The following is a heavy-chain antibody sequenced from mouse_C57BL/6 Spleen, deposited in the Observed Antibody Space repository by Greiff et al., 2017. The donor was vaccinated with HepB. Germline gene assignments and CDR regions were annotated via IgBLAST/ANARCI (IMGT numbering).Heavy chain of an antibody. CDR1: GFTFSDYY. V-gene: IGHV5-16*01. J-gene: IGHJ4*01. CDR2: INYDGSST. Sequence: EVKVVESEGGLVQPGSSMKLSCTASGFTFSDYYMAWVRQVPEKGLEWVANINYDGSSTYYLDSLKSRFIISRDNAKNILYLQMSSLKSEDTATYYCARGGDYYGSRGAMDYWGQGTSVTVSS. CDR3: ARGGDYYGSRGAMDY. D-gene: IGHD1-1*01.